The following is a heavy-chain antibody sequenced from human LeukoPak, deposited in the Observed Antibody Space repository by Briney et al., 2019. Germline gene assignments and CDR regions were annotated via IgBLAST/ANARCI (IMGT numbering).Heavy chain of an antibody. CDR2: IYNSGST. D-gene: IGHD6-13*01. CDR1: GGSISSYY. Sequence: SETLSLTCTVSGGSISSYYWSWIRQPAGKGLEWIGRIYNSGSTYYNPSLKSRLTMSADTSKNQFSLRLSSVTAADTAVYYCAGGGAAGNWFDPWGQGILVTVSS. J-gene: IGHJ5*02. CDR3: AGGGAAGNWFDP. V-gene: IGHV4-4*07.